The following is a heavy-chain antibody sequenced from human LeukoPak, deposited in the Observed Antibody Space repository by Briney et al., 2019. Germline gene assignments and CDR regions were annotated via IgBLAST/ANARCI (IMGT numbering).Heavy chain of an antibody. CDR2: IYYSGST. V-gene: IGHV4-59*01. Sequence: SETLSLTCTVSGVSTSDYYWSWIRQPPGKGLEWVGCIYYSGSTNYNPSLKSRVTISVDTSKNQFSLKLSSMTAADTAVYYCAILSLGQWLAFDYWGQGTLVTVSS. CDR3: AILSLGQWLAFDY. J-gene: IGHJ4*02. D-gene: IGHD6-19*01. CDR1: GVSTSDYY.